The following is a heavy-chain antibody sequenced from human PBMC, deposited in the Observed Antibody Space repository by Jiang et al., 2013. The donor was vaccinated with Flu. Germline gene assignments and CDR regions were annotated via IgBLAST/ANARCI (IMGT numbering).Heavy chain of an antibody. D-gene: IGHD6-19*01. CDR1: GYSFTRYW. CDR2: IYPGDSDT. Sequence: KPGESLKISCKGSGYSFTRYWIGWVRQMPGKGLEWMGIIYPGDSDTRYSPSFQGQVTISADKSISTAYLQWSSLEASDSVMYYCARRDSSGWYYFDYWGQGTLVTVSS. V-gene: IGHV5-51*01. J-gene: IGHJ4*02. CDR3: ARRDSSGWYYFDY.